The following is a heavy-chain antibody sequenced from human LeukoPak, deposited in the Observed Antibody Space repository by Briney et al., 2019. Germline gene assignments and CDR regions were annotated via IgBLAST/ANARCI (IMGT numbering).Heavy chain of an antibody. D-gene: IGHD5-24*01. CDR1: GFTFSSYA. V-gene: IGHV3-30-3*01. CDR2: ISYDGSNK. CDR3: ARGIEMATFYFDY. J-gene: IGHJ4*02. Sequence: GGSLRLSCAASGFTFSSYAMHWVRQAPGKGLEWGAVISYDGSNKYYADSVKGRFTISRDNSKNTLYLQMNSLIAEDTAVYYCARGIEMATFYFDYWGQGTLVTVSS.